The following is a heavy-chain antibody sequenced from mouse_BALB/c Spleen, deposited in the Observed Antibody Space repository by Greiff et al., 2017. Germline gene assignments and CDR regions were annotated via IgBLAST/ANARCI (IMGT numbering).Heavy chain of an antibody. CDR2: ISSGSSTI. Sequence: EVKLVESGGGLVQPGGSRKLSCAASGFTFSSFGMHWVRQAPEKGLEWVAYISSGSSTIYYADTVKGRFTISRDNPKNTLFLQMTSLRSEDTAMYYCARGHITTVVAHWYFDVWGAGTTVTVSS. D-gene: IGHD1-1*01. CDR1: GFTFSSFG. J-gene: IGHJ1*01. CDR3: ARGHITTVVAHWYFDV. V-gene: IGHV5-17*02.